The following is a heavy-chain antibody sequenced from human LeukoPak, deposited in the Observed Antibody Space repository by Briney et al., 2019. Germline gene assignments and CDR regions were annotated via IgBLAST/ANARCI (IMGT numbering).Heavy chain of an antibody. J-gene: IGHJ5*02. CDR2: INHSGST. V-gene: IGHV4-34*01. CDR3: ARGLGIQLWLSWFDP. D-gene: IGHD5-18*01. Sequence: SETLSLTCAVYGGSFSGYYWSWIRQPPGKGLEWIGEINHSGSTNYNPSLKSRVTIPVDTSKNQFSLKLSSVTAADTAVYYCARGLGIQLWLSWFDPWGQGTLVTVSS. CDR1: GGSFSGYY.